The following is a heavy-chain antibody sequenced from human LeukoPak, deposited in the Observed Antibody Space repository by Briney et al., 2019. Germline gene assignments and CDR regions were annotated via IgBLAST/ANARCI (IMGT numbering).Heavy chain of an antibody. Sequence: PGGSLRLSCAASGFIFDSYAMRWVRQAPGKGLEWVSAISGNTRNIYYADSVKGRFTISRDNSKNTLYLQMNSLRVEDTAVYYCARDHAPGLWGQGTMVSVSS. J-gene: IGHJ3*01. CDR1: GFIFDSYA. V-gene: IGHV3-23*01. CDR2: ISGNTRNI. D-gene: IGHD7-27*01. CDR3: ARDHAPGL.